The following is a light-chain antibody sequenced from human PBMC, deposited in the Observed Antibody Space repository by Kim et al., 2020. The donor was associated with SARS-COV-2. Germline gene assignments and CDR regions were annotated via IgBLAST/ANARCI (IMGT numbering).Light chain of an antibody. CDR3: CSYAGSSIVV. CDR1: STDVGSYKL. Sequence: GQAITISCTGTSTDVGSYKLVSGDKHHAGKAPKLISYEVSKRPSGVSNRFSGSKSGNTASLTISGLQAEDEGDYYCCSYAGSSIVVLGGGTQLTVL. CDR2: EVS. V-gene: IGLV2-23*02. J-gene: IGLJ2*01.